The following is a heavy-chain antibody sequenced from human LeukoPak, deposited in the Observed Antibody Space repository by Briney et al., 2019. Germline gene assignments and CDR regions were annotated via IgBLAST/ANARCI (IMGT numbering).Heavy chain of an antibody. J-gene: IGHJ4*02. V-gene: IGHV3-33*06. CDR1: GFTFSSYG. CDR2: IWYDGSNK. CDR3: AKDFSYYDSSGSGPDY. D-gene: IGHD3-22*01. Sequence: PGRSLRLSCAASGFTFSSYGMHWVRQAPGKGLEWVAVIWYDGSNKYNADSVEGRFTFSRDNSKNTLYLQMNSLRAEDTAVYYCAKDFSYYDSSGSGPDYWGQGTLVTVSS.